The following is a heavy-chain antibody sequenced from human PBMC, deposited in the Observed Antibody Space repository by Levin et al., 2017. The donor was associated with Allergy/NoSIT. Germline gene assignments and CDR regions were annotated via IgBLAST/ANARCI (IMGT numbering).Heavy chain of an antibody. V-gene: IGHV3-23*01. J-gene: IGHJ4*02. CDR2: ISGSGGST. Sequence: AGESLKISCAASGFTFSSYAMSWVRQAPGKGLEWVSAISGSGGSTYYADSVKGRFTISRDNSKNTLYLQMNSLRAEDTAVYYCAKDRFGGVIGYDYWGQGTLVTVSS. CDR1: GFTFSSYA. D-gene: IGHD3-16*02. CDR3: AKDRFGGVIGYDY.